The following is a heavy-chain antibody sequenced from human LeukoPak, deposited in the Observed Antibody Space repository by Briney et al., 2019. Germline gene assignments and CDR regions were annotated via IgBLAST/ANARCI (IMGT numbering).Heavy chain of an antibody. CDR1: GGSFSGYY. D-gene: IGHD2-2*01. CDR3: ARGGAVWYCSSTSCISVFDY. CDR2: INHSGST. Sequence: TSETLSLTCAVYGGSFSGYYWSWIRQPPGKGLEWIGEINHSGSTNYNPSLKSRVTISVDTSKNQSSLKLSSVTAADTAVYYCARGGAVWYCSSTSCISVFDYWGQGTLVTVSS. J-gene: IGHJ4*02. V-gene: IGHV4-34*01.